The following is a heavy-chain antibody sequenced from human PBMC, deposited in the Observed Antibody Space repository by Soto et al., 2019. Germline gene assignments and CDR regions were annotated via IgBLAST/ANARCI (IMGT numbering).Heavy chain of an antibody. D-gene: IGHD3-3*01. Sequence: PGGSLRLSCAASGFTFSSYGMHWVRQAPGKGLEWVAVIWYDGSNKYYADSVKGRFTISRDNSKNTLYLQMNSLRAEDTAVYYCARDRLMRFLNYYYGMDVWGQGTTVTVSS. CDR3: ARDRLMRFLNYYYGMDV. V-gene: IGHV3-33*01. J-gene: IGHJ6*02. CDR2: IWYDGSNK. CDR1: GFTFSSYG.